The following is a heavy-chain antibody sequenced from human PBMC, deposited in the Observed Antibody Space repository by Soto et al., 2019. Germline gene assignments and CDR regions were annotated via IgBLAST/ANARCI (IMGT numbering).Heavy chain of an antibody. V-gene: IGHV3-7*04. J-gene: IGHJ4*02. Sequence: EVQLVESGGGLVQPGGSLRLSCAASGFTLSSYWMTWVRQPPGRGLEWVTKINQNAGKIYYVDSVKGRFTVSRDNAKNSLYLEMNSLSVEDRAVYYCARRVERKCLNQWGQGTLVTVSS. CDR2: INQNAGKI. CDR3: ARRVERKCLNQ. CDR1: GFTLSSYW. D-gene: IGHD2-15*01.